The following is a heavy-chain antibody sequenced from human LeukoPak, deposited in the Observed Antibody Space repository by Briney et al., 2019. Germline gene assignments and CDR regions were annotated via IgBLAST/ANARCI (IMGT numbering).Heavy chain of an antibody. V-gene: IGHV4-59*01. CDR2: IYYGEST. J-gene: IGHJ4*02. CDR1: GGSISNYY. CDR3: ARSKTTTVTTPDY. Sequence: PSETLSLTCTVSGGSISNYYWSWIRQPPGKGLEWIGYIYYGESTNYNPSLTSRVTISIDTSKSHFSLKLSSVTAADTAVYYCARSKTTTVTTPDYWGQGTLVTVSS. D-gene: IGHD4-17*01.